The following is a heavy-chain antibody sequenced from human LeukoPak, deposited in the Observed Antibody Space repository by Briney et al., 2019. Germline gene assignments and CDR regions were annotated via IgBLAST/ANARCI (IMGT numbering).Heavy chain of an antibody. V-gene: IGHV1-69*01. D-gene: IGHD5-18*01. CDR2: IIPIFGTA. J-gene: IGHJ4*02. CDR3: ARDPLKRYSYGFFDY. CDR1: GGTFSSYA. Sequence: ASVKVSCKASGGTFSSYAISWVRQAPGQGLEWMGGIIPIFGTANYAQKFQGRVTITADESTSTAYMELSSLRSEDTAVYYCARDPLKRYSYGFFDYWGQGTLVTVSS.